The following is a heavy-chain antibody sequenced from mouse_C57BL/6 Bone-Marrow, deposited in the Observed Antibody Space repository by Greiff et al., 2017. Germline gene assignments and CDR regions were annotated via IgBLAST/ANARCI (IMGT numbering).Heavy chain of an antibody. CDR1: GFTFTDYY. V-gene: IGHV7-3*01. J-gene: IGHJ3*01. Sequence: DVQLVESGGGLVQPGGSLSLSCAASGFTFTDYYMSWVRQPPGKALEWLGFIRNKANGYTTEYSASVKGRFTISRDNSQSILYLQRNALGAEDSATYYCARHYYGGGFAYWGQGTLVTVSA. CDR3: ARHYYGGGFAY. CDR2: IRNKANGYTT. D-gene: IGHD1-2*01.